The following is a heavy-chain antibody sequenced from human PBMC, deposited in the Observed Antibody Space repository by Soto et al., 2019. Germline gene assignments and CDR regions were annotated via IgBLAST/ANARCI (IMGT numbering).Heavy chain of an antibody. Sequence: PSETLSLTCTVSGGSINSGDYYWSWIRQPPGKGLEWIGYIYYSGSTYHNPSLKSRINISVDTSKNQFSLKLSSVTAADTAVYYCATVPTYYYDRSGYANAFDMWRQGTMVTVSS. J-gene: IGHJ3*02. CDR3: ATVPTYYYDRSGYANAFDM. D-gene: IGHD3-22*01. CDR2: IYYSGST. V-gene: IGHV4-30-4*01. CDR1: GGSINSGDYY.